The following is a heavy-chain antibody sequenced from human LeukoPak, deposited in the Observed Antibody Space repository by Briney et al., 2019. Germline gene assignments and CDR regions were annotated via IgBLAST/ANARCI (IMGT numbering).Heavy chain of an antibody. CDR1: GFTFSSYA. V-gene: IGHV3-23*01. Sequence: PGGSLRLSCAASGFTFSSYAMSWVRQAPGKGLEWASSISGSGGSPYYADSVKGRFTISRDNSKNTLYLQMNSLRAEDTAVYYCAKGPPDSSNWYKRTEGWGQGTLVTVSS. D-gene: IGHD6-13*01. CDR2: ISGSGGSP. CDR3: AKGPPDSSNWYKRTEG. J-gene: IGHJ4*02.